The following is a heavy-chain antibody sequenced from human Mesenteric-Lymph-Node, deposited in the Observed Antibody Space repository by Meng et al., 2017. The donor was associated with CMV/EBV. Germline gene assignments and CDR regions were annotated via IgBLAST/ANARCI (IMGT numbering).Heavy chain of an antibody. D-gene: IGHD2-2*01. CDR3: ASGRDIVVVPAAMSIDY. J-gene: IGHJ4*02. Sequence: GTFSSYAISWVRPAAGQGLEWMGGIIPIFGTANYAQKFQGRVTITADESTSTAYMELSSLRSEDTAVYYCASGRDIVVVPAAMSIDYWGQGTLVTVSS. CDR2: IIPIFGTA. V-gene: IGHV1-69*01. CDR1: GTFSSYA.